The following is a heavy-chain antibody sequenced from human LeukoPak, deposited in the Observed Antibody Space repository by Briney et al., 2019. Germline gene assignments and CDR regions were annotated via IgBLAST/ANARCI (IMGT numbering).Heavy chain of an antibody. V-gene: IGHV4-30-4*01. D-gene: IGHD2-15*01. CDR2: ISYSGST. Sequence: SETLSLTCAVYGGSFSGYYWSWIRQPPGKGLEWIGYISYSGSTSYNPSLKSRVTISVDTSKNQFSLKVTSVTAADTAGYYCARAIVGYCSGGRCFRRFDPWGQGTLVTVSS. CDR3: ARAIVGYCSGGRCFRRFDP. J-gene: IGHJ5*02. CDR1: GGSFSGYY.